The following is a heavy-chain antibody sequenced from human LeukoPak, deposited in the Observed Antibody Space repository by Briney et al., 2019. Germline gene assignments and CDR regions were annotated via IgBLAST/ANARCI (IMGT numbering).Heavy chain of an antibody. D-gene: IGHD6-6*01. CDR2: INHSGST. Sequence: SETLSLTCAVYGGSFSGYYWSWLRQPPGKGLEWIGEINHSGSTNYNPSLTSRVTISVDTSKNQFSLKLSSVTAADTAVYYCARLGRRLAARPGLDYWGQGTLVTVSS. CDR1: GGSFSGYY. V-gene: IGHV4-34*01. CDR3: ARLGRRLAARPGLDY. J-gene: IGHJ4*02.